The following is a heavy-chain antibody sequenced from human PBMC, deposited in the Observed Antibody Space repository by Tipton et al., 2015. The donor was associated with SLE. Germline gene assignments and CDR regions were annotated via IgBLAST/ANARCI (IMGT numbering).Heavy chain of an antibody. Sequence: SLRLSCVASGFTFSNGWMSWVRQAPGKGLEWVGRIKSKTDGGTTDYAAPVKGRFSISRDESKNTLYLQMNSLKTEDTAVYYCTTDPRMVGARNYFDYWGQGTLVTVSS. V-gene: IGHV3-15*01. CDR3: TTDPRMVGARNYFDY. CDR2: IKSKTDGGTT. CDR1: GFTFSNGW. D-gene: IGHD1-26*01. J-gene: IGHJ4*02.